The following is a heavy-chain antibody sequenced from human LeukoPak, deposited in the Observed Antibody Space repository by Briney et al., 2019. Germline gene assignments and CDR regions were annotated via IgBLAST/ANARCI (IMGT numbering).Heavy chain of an antibody. J-gene: IGHJ4*02. D-gene: IGHD6-13*01. CDR3: TTAVTRTKGIAAARPRDY. CDR2: IKSKTDGGTT. V-gene: IGHV3-15*01. CDR1: GFTFSNAW. Sequence: PGGSLRLSCAASGFTFSNAWMSWVRQAPGKGLEWVGRIKSKTDGGTTDYAAPVKGRFTISRDDSKNTLYLQMNSLKTEDTAVYYCTTAVTRTKGIAAARPRDYWGQGTLVTVSS.